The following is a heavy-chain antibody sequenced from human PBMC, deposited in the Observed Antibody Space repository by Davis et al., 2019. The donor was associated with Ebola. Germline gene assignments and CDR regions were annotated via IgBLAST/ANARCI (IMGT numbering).Heavy chain of an antibody. V-gene: IGHV4-61*08. CDR1: GGSISSGGYY. Sequence: SETLSLTCTVSGGSISSGGYYWSWIRQHPGKGLEWIGYIYYSGSTNYNPSLKSRVTISVDTSKNQFSLKLSSVTAADTAVYYCARAHSSGWFFGMDYWGQGTLVTVSS. J-gene: IGHJ4*02. CDR2: IYYSGST. CDR3: ARAHSSGWFFGMDY. D-gene: IGHD6-19*01.